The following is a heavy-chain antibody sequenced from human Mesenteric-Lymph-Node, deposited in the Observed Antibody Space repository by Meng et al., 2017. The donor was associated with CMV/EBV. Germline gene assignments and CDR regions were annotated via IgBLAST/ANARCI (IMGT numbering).Heavy chain of an antibody. CDR1: GFTFSRYA. CDR3: AKVYGSGNYDAIDY. J-gene: IGHJ4*02. D-gene: IGHD3-10*01. V-gene: IGHV3-23*01. CDR2: ISGSGVSP. Sequence: GESLKISCAASGFTFSRYAMNWVRRAPGKGLEWVSAISGSGVSPYYADSVKGRFTNSRDNSENTLFLQMNSLRAEDTAVYYCAKVYGSGNYDAIDYWGQGTLVTVSS.